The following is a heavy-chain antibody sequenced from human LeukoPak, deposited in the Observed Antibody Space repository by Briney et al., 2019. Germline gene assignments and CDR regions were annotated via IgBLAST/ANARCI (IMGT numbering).Heavy chain of an antibody. V-gene: IGHV4-4*07. CDR1: GGSISSYY. CDR2: IYTSGST. Sequence: SETLPLTCTVSGGSISSYYWSWIRQPAGKGLEWIGRIYTSGSTNYNPSLKSRVTMSVDTSKNQFSLKLSSVTAADTAVYYCARAFSSGWYEVFDYWGQGTLVTVSS. CDR3: ARAFSSGWYEVFDY. J-gene: IGHJ4*02. D-gene: IGHD6-19*01.